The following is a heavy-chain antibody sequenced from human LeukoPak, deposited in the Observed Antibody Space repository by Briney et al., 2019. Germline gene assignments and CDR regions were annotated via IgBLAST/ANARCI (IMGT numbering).Heavy chain of an antibody. D-gene: IGHD3-16*02. CDR1: GGTFSSYA. CDR2: IIPIFGTA. Sequence: ASVKVSCKASGGTFSSYAISGVRQAPGQGLEWMGGIIPIFGTANYAQKFQGRVTITADESTSTAYMELSSLRSEDTAVYYCARDGLYPGHDYVWGSYRYIRWYGMDVWGQGTTVTVSS. V-gene: IGHV1-69*13. J-gene: IGHJ6*02. CDR3: ARDGLYPGHDYVWGSYRYIRWYGMDV.